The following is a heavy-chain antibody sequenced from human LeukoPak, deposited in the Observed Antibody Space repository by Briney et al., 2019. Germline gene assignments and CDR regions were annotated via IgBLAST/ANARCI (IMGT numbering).Heavy chain of an antibody. Sequence: GRTLRLSCALSGFSFRSYTMKWGRQAPGKGLEWVSSITSSSSYIYYAASVKGRFTIPRDNAKHSLYLQMNSLRADDTAVSYCARAGYCSGGSCCSGAFDCLGQGTTVTVCS. CDR3: ARAGYCSGGSCCSGAFDC. CDR2: ITSSSSYI. V-gene: IGHV3-21*01. J-gene: IGHJ3*01. CDR1: GFSFRSYT. D-gene: IGHD2-15*01.